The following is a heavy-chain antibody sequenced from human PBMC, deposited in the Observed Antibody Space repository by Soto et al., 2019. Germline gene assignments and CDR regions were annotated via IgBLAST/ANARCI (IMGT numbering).Heavy chain of an antibody. CDR1: GYNFTRYG. V-gene: IGHV1-18*01. D-gene: IGHD3-16*01. CDR2: ISAYSGDT. J-gene: IGHJ4*02. Sequence: QVQLVQSAAEVKPPGASVKVSCKASGYNFTRYGFSWVRQAPGQGLEWMGWISAYSGDTNYAQKFQGRVSITTDTSTSTANKELRCLGADATDVYYCERESGGSVTLWIMFDFWGQGTLVTVSS. CDR3: ERESGGSVTLWIMFDF.